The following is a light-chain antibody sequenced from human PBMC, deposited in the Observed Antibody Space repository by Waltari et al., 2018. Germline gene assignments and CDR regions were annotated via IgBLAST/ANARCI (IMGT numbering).Light chain of an antibody. J-gene: IGLJ3*02. CDR2: DAR. CDR1: SSDVGGSDY. CDR3: CAYTGNFWV. V-gene: IGLV2-11*01. Sequence: QSALTQPRSVSGSPGQSVTLSCTGSSSDVGGSDYVSWYQQHPGTAPELMIFDARKRPSGVPDRFSGSKSGNTASLTISGLQADDEANYYCCAYTGNFWVFGGGTELIVL.